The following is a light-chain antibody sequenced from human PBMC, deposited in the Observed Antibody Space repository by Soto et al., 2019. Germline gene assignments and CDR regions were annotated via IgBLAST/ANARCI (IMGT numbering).Light chain of an antibody. V-gene: IGKV3-20*01. CDR2: DAA. CDR1: QRVSSNT. Sequence: IVLTQSPDTLPLSPRLKATLSCRASQRVSSNTLAWYQQKPGQAPRLLIYDAATRATGIPDRFSGSGSGTDFTLTISRLEPEDFAVYCCQQYGSSPWTFGQGTKVDI. CDR3: QQYGSSPWT. J-gene: IGKJ1*01.